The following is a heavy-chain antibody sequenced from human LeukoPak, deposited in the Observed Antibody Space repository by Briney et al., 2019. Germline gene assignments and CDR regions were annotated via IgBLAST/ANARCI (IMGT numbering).Heavy chain of an antibody. CDR1: GFTFTTPA. V-gene: IGHV3-23*01. J-gene: IGHJ4*02. CDR3: AKEGGYGGSSLDY. Sequence: GRSLRLSCEVFGFTFTTPAMSSVSQPPGKGLEWVSGIRGSDDTTYYVDSVKGRFTVSRDNSKKTLYLQMNSLRAEDTAVYYCAKEGGYGGSSLDYWGQGTLVTVSS. CDR2: IRGSDDTT. D-gene: IGHD1-26*01.